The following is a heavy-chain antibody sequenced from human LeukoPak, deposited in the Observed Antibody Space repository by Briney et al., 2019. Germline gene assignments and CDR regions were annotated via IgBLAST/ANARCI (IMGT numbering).Heavy chain of an antibody. D-gene: IGHD3-16*02. V-gene: IGHV4-34*01. CDR1: GGSFSGYY. J-gene: IGHJ4*02. Sequence: SETLSLTCAVYGGSFSGYYWSWIRQPPGKGLEWIGEINHSGSTNYNPSLKSRVTISVDKSKTQFSLKLSSVTAADTAVYYCARRKGYYDYVWGSYRYYFDYWGQGTLVTVSS. CDR3: ARRKGYYDYVWGSYRYYFDY. CDR2: INHSGST.